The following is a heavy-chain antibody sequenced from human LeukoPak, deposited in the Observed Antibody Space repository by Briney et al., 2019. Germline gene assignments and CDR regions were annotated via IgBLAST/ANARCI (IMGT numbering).Heavy chain of an antibody. V-gene: IGHV3-48*03. CDR3: TRPIITMIVVVPF. J-gene: IGHJ4*02. CDR2: ISSSGSTI. Sequence: PGGSLRLSCAASGFTFSSYEMNWVRQAPGKGLEWVSYISSSGSTIYYADSVKGRFTISRDNAKNSLYLQMNSLRAEDTAVYYCTRPIITMIVVVPFWGQGTLVTVSS. CDR1: GFTFSSYE. D-gene: IGHD3-22*01.